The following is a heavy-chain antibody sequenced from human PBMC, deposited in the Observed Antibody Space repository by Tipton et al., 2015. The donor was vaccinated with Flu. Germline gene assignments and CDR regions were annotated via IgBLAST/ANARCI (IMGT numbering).Heavy chain of an antibody. J-gene: IGHJ4*02. Sequence: SLRLSCAASGFTFSSYEMNWVRQAPGKGLEWVSAISGSGGSTYYADSVKGRFTISRDNSKNTLYLQMNSLRAEDTAVYYCAKGTIWFGELMDYFDCWGQGTLVTVSS. CDR2: ISGSGGST. CDR1: GFTFSSYE. D-gene: IGHD3-10*01. CDR3: AKGTIWFGELMDYFDC. V-gene: IGHV3-23*01.